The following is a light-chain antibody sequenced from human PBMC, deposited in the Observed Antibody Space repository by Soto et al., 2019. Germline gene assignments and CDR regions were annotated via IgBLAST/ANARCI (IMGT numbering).Light chain of an antibody. CDR1: SNDVGNYNL. CDR3: CSYAGSGTFT. CDR2: ATT. Sequence: QSALTQPASVSGSPGQSITISCTGTSNDVGNYNLVSWYQQHPGKAPKLIIYATTKRPSGVSNRYSGSKSGNTASLTISGLQAEDEANYHCCSYAGSGTFTFGGGTQLTVL. J-gene: IGLJ2*01. V-gene: IGLV2-23*02.